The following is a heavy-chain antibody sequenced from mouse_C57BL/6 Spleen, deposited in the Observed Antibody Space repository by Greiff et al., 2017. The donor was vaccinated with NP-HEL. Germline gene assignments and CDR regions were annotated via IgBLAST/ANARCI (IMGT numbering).Heavy chain of an antibody. CDR2: ISSGGDYI. CDR3: TREGTGIFDY. V-gene: IGHV5-9-1*02. Sequence: EVHLVESGEGLVKPGGSLKLSCAASGFTFSSYAMSWVRQTPEKRLEWVAYISSGGDYIYYADTVKGRFPISRDNARNTLYLQMRSLNSEDTAMYYCTREGTGIFDYWGQGTTLTVSS. D-gene: IGHD4-1*01. J-gene: IGHJ2*01. CDR1: GFTFSSYA.